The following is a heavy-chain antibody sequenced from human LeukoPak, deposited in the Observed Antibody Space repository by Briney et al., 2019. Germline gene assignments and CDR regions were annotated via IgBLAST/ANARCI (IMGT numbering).Heavy chain of an antibody. V-gene: IGHV4-59*08. CDR2: IYYSGST. CDR3: ARHYDYASSLGAFDI. D-gene: IGHD4-17*01. J-gene: IGHJ3*02. Sequence: PSETLSLTCTVSGGSISSYYWSWIRPPPGKGLEWIGYIYYSGSTNYNPSLKSRVTISVDTSKNQFSLKLSSVTAADTAVYYCARHYDYASSLGAFDIWGQGTMVTVSS. CDR1: GGSISSYY.